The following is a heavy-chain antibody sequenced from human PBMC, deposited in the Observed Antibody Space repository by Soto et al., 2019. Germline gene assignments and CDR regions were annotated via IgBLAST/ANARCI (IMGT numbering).Heavy chain of an antibody. CDR2: LDNYGTNT. CDR3: ARDGGTYFDY. D-gene: IGHD3-16*01. J-gene: IGHJ4*02. V-gene: IGHV3-74*01. CDR1: GFTFSTYW. Sequence: EVQLVESGGGLVQPGGSLRLSCAASGFTFSTYWMHWVRKAPGKGLVWVSRLDNYGTNTRYADSVKGRFTVSRDNGKNTVYLQMDSLRAEDTAVYYCARDGGTYFDYWGQGTLVTVSS.